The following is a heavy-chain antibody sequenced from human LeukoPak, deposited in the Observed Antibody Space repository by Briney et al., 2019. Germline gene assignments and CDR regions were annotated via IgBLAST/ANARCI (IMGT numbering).Heavy chain of an antibody. CDR3: ARDQGYDSSGYYYYQFDY. J-gene: IGHJ4*02. V-gene: IGHV1-46*01. CDR1: GYTFTGYY. Sequence: ASVKVSCKASGYTFTGYYMHWVRQAPGQGLEWMGIINPSGGNTSYAQKFQGRVTMTRDMSTSTVYMELSSLRSEETAVYYCARDQGYDSSGYYYYQFDYWGQGTLVTVSS. CDR2: INPSGGNT. D-gene: IGHD3-22*01.